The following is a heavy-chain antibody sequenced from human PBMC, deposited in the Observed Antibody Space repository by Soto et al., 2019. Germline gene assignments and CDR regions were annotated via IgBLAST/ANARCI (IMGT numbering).Heavy chain of an antibody. J-gene: IGHJ4*02. D-gene: IGHD3-22*01. CDR1: GGSISPHY. CDR2: FYYTGST. V-gene: IGHV4-59*11. CDR3: ARAMDSFSSGYYWGAYFDY. Sequence: QVQLQESGPGLVKPSETLALTWAVSGGSISPHYWSWIRQSPGRGLEWIGYFYYTGSTDYNPSLKSRVSISVDTYKNQFARKLSSVTAADTAVYYCARAMDSFSSGYYWGAYFDYWGQGALVTVSS.